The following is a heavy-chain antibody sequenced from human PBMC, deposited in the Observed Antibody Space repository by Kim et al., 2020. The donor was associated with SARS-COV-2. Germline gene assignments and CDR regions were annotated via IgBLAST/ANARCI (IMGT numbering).Heavy chain of an antibody. CDR2: INHSGST. V-gene: IGHV4-34*01. D-gene: IGHD3-22*01. J-gene: IGHJ5*02. CDR3: AREITMTPGQRTKSYNWFDP. Sequence: SETLSLTCAVYGGSFSGYYWSWIRQPPGKGLEWIGEINHSGSTNYNPSLKSRVTISVDTSKNQFSLKLSSVTAADTAVYYCAREITMTPGQRTKSYNWFDPWGQGTLVTVSS. CDR1: GGSFSGYY.